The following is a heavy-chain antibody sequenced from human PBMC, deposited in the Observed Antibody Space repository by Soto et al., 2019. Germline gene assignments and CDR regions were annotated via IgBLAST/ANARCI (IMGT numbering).Heavy chain of an antibody. V-gene: IGHV3-30*18. Sequence: SGGSLRLSCAASGFTFSSYGMHWVRQAPGKGLEWVAVISYDGSDKYYADSVKGRFTISRDNSKNTLYLQMNSLRAEDTAVYYCAKAEIAVAGPSYFDYWGQGTLVTVSS. CDR1: GFTFSSYG. J-gene: IGHJ4*02. CDR2: ISYDGSDK. CDR3: AKAEIAVAGPSYFDY. D-gene: IGHD6-19*01.